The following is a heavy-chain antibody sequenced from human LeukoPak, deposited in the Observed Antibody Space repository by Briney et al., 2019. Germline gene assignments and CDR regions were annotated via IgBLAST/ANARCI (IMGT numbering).Heavy chain of an antibody. CDR3: AKVPQRDFWSGYYEYYFDY. CDR2: ISGSGGST. D-gene: IGHD3-3*01. CDR1: GFTFSSYA. V-gene: IGHV3-23*01. Sequence: GGSLRLSCAASGFTFSSYAMSWVRQAPGKGLEWVSAISGSGGSTYYADSVKGRFTISRDNSKNTLYQQMNSLRAEDTAVYYCAKVPQRDFWSGYYEYYFDYWGQGTLATVSS. J-gene: IGHJ4*02.